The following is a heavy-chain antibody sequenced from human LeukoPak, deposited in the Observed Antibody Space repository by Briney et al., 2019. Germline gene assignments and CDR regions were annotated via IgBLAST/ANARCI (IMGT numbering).Heavy chain of an antibody. D-gene: IGHD3-22*01. Sequence: PSETLSLTFTVSGGSISSYYWSWIRQPPGKGLEWIGYICTSGSTNYNPSLKRRVTISVDTSKNQFSLKLSSVTAADTAVYYCAGSYYDSSGCPPFDYWGQGTLVTVSS. J-gene: IGHJ4*02. V-gene: IGHV4-4*09. CDR1: GGSISSYY. CDR2: ICTSGST. CDR3: AGSYYDSSGCPPFDY.